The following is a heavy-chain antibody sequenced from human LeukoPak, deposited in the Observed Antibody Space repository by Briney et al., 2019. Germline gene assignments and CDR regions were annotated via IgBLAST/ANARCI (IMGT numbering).Heavy chain of an antibody. CDR1: GGSISTTSYY. Sequence: SETLSLTCTVSGGSISTTSYYWGWIRQPPGKGLEWIGSIYYSGSTTYIPSLKSRATISQDTSKNQFSLKLTSVTAADTAVYYRARDSRSFDYWGQGTLVTVSS. D-gene: IGHD6-25*01. J-gene: IGHJ4*02. V-gene: IGHV4-39*07. CDR2: IYYSGST. CDR3: ARDSRSFDY.